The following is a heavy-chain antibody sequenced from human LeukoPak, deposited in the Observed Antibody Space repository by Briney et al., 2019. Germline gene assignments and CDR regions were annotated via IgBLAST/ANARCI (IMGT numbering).Heavy chain of an antibody. CDR1: GGSISSGDYY. Sequence: SQTLSLTCTVSGGSISSGDYYWSWIRQPPGKGLEWIGYIYYSGSTYYNPSLKSRVTISVDTSKNQFSLKLSSVTAADTAVYYCARVSTIFGSPYYFDYWGQGTLVTVSS. D-gene: IGHD3-3*01. CDR3: ARVSTIFGSPYYFDY. V-gene: IGHV4-30-4*08. CDR2: IYYSGST. J-gene: IGHJ4*02.